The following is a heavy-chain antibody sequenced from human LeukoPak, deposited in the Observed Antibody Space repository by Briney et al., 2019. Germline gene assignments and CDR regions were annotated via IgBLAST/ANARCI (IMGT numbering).Heavy chain of an antibody. J-gene: IGHJ5*01. V-gene: IGHV3-23*01. CDR1: GFSFGHYA. Sequence: PGGSLRLSCVASGFSFGHYAMSWLRQAPGKGLQWVSQISGTGGATWYAGFARDRFTISRDNSKKTLYLQMSGLRVEDTAMYYCVKDPRDTYGTNWFVSWGQGTLLIVSS. CDR2: ISGTGGAT. CDR3: VKDPRDTYGTNWFVS. D-gene: IGHD2-21*01.